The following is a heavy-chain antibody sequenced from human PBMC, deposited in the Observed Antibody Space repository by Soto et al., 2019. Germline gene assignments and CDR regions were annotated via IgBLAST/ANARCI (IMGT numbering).Heavy chain of an antibody. V-gene: IGHV3-11*04. CDR2: ISSSSSII. D-gene: IGHD2-15*01. Sequence: GGSLRLSCTASGFTFSDYYMSWIRQAPGKGLEWVSYISSSSSIIYYADSGKGRFTISRDNAKNSLYLQMNSLRAEDTAVYYCARAPPRYCSGGSCIFDYWGQGTLVPVSP. CDR1: GFTFSDYY. J-gene: IGHJ4*02. CDR3: ARAPPRYCSGGSCIFDY.